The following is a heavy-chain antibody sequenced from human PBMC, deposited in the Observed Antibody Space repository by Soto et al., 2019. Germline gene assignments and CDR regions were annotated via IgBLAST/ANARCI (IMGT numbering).Heavy chain of an antibody. D-gene: IGHD6-19*01. V-gene: IGHV1-18*04. CDR1: GYTFTSYG. CDR2: ISAYNGNT. J-gene: IGHJ3*02. Sequence: ASVKVSCKASGYTFTSYGISWVRQAPGQGLEWMGWISAYNGNTNYAQKLRGRVTMTTDTSTSTAYMELRSLRSDDKAVYYCASSGWYRGIGAFDIWGQGTMVTVSS. CDR3: ASSGWYRGIGAFDI.